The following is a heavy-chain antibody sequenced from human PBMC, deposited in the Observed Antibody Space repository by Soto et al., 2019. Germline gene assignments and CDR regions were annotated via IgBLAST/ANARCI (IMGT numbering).Heavy chain of an antibody. CDR2: INHSGST. D-gene: IGHD3-10*01. CDR1: GGSFSGYY. J-gene: IGHJ5*02. Sequence: PSETLSLTCAVYGGSFSGYYWSWIRQPPGKGLEWIGEINHSGSTNYNPSLKSRVTISVDTSKNQFSLKLSSVTAADTAVYYCVRRTNTRYASGSGVDIYFDTWGQGTLVTVSS. V-gene: IGHV4-34*01. CDR3: VRRTNTRYASGSGVDIYFDT.